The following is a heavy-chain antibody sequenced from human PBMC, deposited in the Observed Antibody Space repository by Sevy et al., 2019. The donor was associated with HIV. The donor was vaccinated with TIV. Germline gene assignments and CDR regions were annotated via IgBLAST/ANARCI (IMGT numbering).Heavy chain of an antibody. CDR3: ARDQRYYYDSSGLEYYYYYGMDV. CDR2: INPSGGST. Sequence: ASVKVSCKASGYTFTSYYMHWVRQAPGQGLEWMGIINPSGGSTSYAQKFQGRVTMTRDTSTSTGYMELSILRSEDTAVYYCARDQRYYYDSSGLEYYYYYGMDVWGQGTTVTVSS. V-gene: IGHV1-46*01. D-gene: IGHD3-22*01. CDR1: GYTFTSYY. J-gene: IGHJ6*02.